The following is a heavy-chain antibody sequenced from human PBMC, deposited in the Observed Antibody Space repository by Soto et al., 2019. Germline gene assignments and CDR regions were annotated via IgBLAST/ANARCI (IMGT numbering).Heavy chain of an antibody. Sequence: QVQLVESGGGVVQPGRSLRLSCAASGFTFSSYAMHWVRQAPGKGLEWVAVISYDGSNKYYADSVKGRFTISRDNSKNTLYLQMNSLRAEXTAVYYCARDPRYNWNEGGLDYWGQGTLVTVSS. V-gene: IGHV3-30-3*01. D-gene: IGHD1-20*01. CDR3: ARDPRYNWNEGGLDY. CDR2: ISYDGSNK. CDR1: GFTFSSYA. J-gene: IGHJ4*02.